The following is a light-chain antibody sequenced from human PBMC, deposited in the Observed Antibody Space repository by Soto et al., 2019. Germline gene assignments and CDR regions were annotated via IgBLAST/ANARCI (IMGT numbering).Light chain of an antibody. Sequence: QAVVTQPPSASGSLGQSVTISCTGTSSDVGGYNYVSWHQQHPGKAPTVMIYEVTKRPPGVPDRFSGSTSGNTASLTVSGLQAEDEADYYCSSFAGGGNPVLLGGGTKLTVL. J-gene: IGLJ2*01. CDR3: SSFAGGGNPVL. CDR1: SSDVGGYNY. V-gene: IGLV2-8*01. CDR2: EVT.